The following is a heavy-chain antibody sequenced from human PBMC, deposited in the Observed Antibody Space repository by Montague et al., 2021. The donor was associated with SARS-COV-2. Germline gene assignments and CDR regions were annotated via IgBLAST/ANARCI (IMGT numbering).Heavy chain of an antibody. CDR2: IYYSGTT. CDR3: ARPLVRGVPTAFDI. D-gene: IGHD3-10*01. V-gene: IGHV4-39*01. J-gene: IGHJ3*02. CDR1: GGSITRNYY. Sequence: SETLSLTCTVSGGSITRNYYWGWIRQPPGKGLEWVGNIYYSGTTFINPSLESRVTISVDASKNQFSLNLTSVTAADTAVYYCARPLVRGVPTAFDIWGQGALVIVSS.